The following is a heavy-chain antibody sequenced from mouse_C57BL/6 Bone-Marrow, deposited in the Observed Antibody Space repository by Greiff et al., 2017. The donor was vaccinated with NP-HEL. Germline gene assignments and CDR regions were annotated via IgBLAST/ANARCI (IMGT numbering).Heavy chain of an antibody. J-gene: IGHJ2*01. CDR1: GFTFSSYT. Sequence: EVKLVESGGGLVKPGGSLKLSCAASGFTFSSYTMSWVRQTPEKRLEWVATISGGGGNNYSPDSVKGRFTISRDNAKNTLYLQMSSLRSEDTALYYCARLDYYALYYFDYWGQGTTLTVSS. CDR3: ARLDYYALYYFDY. D-gene: IGHD2-1*01. V-gene: IGHV5-9*01. CDR2: ISGGGGNN.